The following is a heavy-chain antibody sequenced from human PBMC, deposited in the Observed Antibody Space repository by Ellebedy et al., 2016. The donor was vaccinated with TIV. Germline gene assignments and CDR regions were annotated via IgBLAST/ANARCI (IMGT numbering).Heavy chain of an antibody. Sequence: GESLKISXAASGFTFTTYTMNWVRQAPGMGLEWVSYISSSGTTIYYADSVKGRFSISRDNAKNSVYLQMNSLRAEDTAVYYCARRLSAEYWGQGTLVTVSS. V-gene: IGHV3-48*04. CDR1: GFTFTTYT. CDR3: ARRLSAEY. J-gene: IGHJ4*02. D-gene: IGHD2-15*01. CDR2: ISSSGTTI.